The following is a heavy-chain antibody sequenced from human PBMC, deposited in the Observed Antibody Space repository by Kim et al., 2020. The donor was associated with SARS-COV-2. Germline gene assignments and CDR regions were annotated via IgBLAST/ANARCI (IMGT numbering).Heavy chain of an antibody. J-gene: IGHJ4*02. CDR2: IYYSGST. CDR1: GGSISSCGYY. CDR3: ARVSGITIFGVVITGPFDY. D-gene: IGHD3-3*01. V-gene: IGHV4-31*03. Sequence: SETLSLTCTVSGGSISSCGYYWSWIRQHPGKGLEWIGYIYYSGSTYYNPSLKSRVTISVDTSKNQFSLKLSSVTAADTAVYYCARVSGITIFGVVITGPFDYWGQGTLVTVSS.